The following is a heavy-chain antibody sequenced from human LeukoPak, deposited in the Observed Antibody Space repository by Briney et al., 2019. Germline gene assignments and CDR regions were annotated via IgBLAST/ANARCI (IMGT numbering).Heavy chain of an antibody. J-gene: IGHJ3*02. CDR2: ISWNSGSI. D-gene: IGHD6-19*01. CDR3: ARPAIAVAGTRFAFDI. V-gene: IGHV3-9*01. Sequence: GGSLRLSCAASGFTFDDYAMHWVRQAPGKGLEWVSGISWNSGSIGYADSVKGRFTISRDNAKNSLYLQMNSLRAEDTALYYCARPAIAVAGTRFAFDIWGQGTMVTVSS. CDR1: GFTFDDYA.